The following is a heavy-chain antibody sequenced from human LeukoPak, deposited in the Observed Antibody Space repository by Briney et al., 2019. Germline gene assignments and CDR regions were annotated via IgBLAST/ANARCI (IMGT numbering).Heavy chain of an antibody. V-gene: IGHV1-8*01. Sequence: ASVKVSCKASRYTFTSYDINWVREAAGQGLEWMGWMNPSTGRTGFAQKFQGRLTKTRDPSISTAYMELSSLRSEDTAVYYCARLSQTPDYYSNGGYYYLGYWGQGTPVTVSS. CDR3: ARLSQTPDYYSNGGYYYLGY. CDR2: MNPSTGRT. D-gene: IGHD3-22*01. CDR1: RYTFTSYD. J-gene: IGHJ4*02.